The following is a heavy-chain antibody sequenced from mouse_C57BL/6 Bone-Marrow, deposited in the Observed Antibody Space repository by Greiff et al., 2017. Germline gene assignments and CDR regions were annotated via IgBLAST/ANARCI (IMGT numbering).Heavy chain of an antibody. CDR2: IYPGGGYT. D-gene: IGHD1-3*01. CDR1: GYTFTNYW. V-gene: IGHV1-63*01. CDR3: ARSKWDQKDYAMDY. J-gene: IGHJ4*01. Sequence: QVQLQQPGAELVRPGTSVKMSCKASGYTFTNYWIGWAKQRPGHGLEWIGDIYPGGGYTNYNEKFKGKATLTADKSSSTAYMQFSSLTSEDSAIYYCARSKWDQKDYAMDYWGQGTSVTVSS.